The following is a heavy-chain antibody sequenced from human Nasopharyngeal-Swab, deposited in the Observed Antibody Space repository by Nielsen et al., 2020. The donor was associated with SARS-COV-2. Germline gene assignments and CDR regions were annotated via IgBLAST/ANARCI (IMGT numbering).Heavy chain of an antibody. J-gene: IGHJ3*02. Sequence: GGSLRLSCKGSGYSFTSYWIGWVRQMPGKGLEGVGIIYPGDSDTRYSPSFQGQVTISADKSISTAYLQWSSLKASDTAMYYCARHVDRRYYYDSSGAFDIWGQGTMVTVSS. D-gene: IGHD3-22*01. CDR3: ARHVDRRYYYDSSGAFDI. CDR2: IYPGDSDT. CDR1: GYSFTSYW. V-gene: IGHV5-51*01.